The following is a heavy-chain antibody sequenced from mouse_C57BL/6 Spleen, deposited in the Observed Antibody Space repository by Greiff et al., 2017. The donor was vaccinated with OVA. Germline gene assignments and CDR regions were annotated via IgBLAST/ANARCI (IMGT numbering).Heavy chain of an antibody. J-gene: IGHJ2*01. CDR2: IDPETGGT. CDR1: GYTFTDYE. Sequence: VQLQQSGAELVRPGASVTLSCKASGYTFTDYEMHWVKQTPVHGLEWIGAIDPETGGTAYNQKFKGKAILTADKSSSTAYMELRSLTSEDSAVYYCTRPTGTDYWGQGTTLTVSA. CDR3: TRPTGTDY. D-gene: IGHD4-1*02. V-gene: IGHV1-15*01.